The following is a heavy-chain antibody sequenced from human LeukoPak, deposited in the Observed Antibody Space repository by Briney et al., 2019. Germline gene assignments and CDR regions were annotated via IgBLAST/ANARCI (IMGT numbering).Heavy chain of an antibody. J-gene: IGHJ3*02. Sequence: ASVKVSCKASGYTFTSHGISWVRQAPGQGLEWMGWMNPNSGNTGYAQKFQGRVTMTRNTSISTAYMELSSLRSEDTAVYYCAKSPAVAPGAFDIWGQGTMVTVSS. D-gene: IGHD2-2*01. V-gene: IGHV1-8*02. CDR3: AKSPAVAPGAFDI. CDR1: GYTFTSHG. CDR2: MNPNSGNT.